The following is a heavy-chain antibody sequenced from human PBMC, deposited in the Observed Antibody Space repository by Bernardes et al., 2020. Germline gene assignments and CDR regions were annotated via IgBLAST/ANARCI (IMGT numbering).Heavy chain of an antibody. CDR3: AASPSIQYSSGWPYYFDY. CDR1: GGSFSGYY. CDR2: INHSGRT. V-gene: IGHV4-34*01. Sequence: SETLSLTCAVYGGSFSGYYWSWIRQPPGKGLAWIGEINHSGRTHYNPSLKSRVTISVDTSKNQFSLKLSSVTAADTAVYYCAASPSIQYSSGWPYYFDYWGQGTLVTVSS. D-gene: IGHD6-19*01. J-gene: IGHJ4*02.